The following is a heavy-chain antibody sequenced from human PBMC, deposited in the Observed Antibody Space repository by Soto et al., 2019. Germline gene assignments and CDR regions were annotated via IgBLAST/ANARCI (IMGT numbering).Heavy chain of an antibody. CDR3: AREGFCSSGSCALYSHLYFCMDF. Sequence: PSVKVSCKASGYTFARYVLSWVRQAPGQGIEWMGWINTYNSRENYAQKFQGRVTMTTDASTSTVYMELSHLTSDYTAVYYCAREGFCSSGSCALYSHLYFCMDFLGQGTTVTVSS. V-gene: IGHV1-18*01. CDR1: GYTFARYV. J-gene: IGHJ6*03. CDR2: INTYNSRE. D-gene: IGHD2-15*01.